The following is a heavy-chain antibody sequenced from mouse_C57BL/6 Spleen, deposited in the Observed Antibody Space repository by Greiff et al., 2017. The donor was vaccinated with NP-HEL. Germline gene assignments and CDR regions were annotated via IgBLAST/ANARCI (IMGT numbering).Heavy chain of an antibody. CDR3: ASSYDYDGDYYAMDY. V-gene: IGHV1-26*01. CDR2: INPNNGGT. D-gene: IGHD2-4*01. CDR1: GYTFTDYY. Sequence: VQLQQSGPELVKPGASVKISCKASGYTFTDYYMNWVKQSHGKSLEWIGDINPNNGGTSYNQKFKGKATLTVNKSSSTAYMELRSLTSEDSAVYYCASSYDYDGDYYAMDYWGQGTSVTVSS. J-gene: IGHJ4*01.